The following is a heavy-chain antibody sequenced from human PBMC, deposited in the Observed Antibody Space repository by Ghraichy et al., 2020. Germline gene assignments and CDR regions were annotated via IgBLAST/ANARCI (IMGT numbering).Heavy chain of an antibody. CDR2: ISSSSSYI. V-gene: IGHV3-21*01. Sequence: GGSLRLSCAASGFTFSSYSMNWVRQAPGKGLEWVSSISSSSSYIYYADSVKGRFTISRDNAKNSLYLQMNSLRAEDTAVYYCARAGGGYYYYMDVWGKGTTVTVSS. D-gene: IGHD2-8*02. J-gene: IGHJ6*03. CDR3: ARAGGGYYYYMDV. CDR1: GFTFSSYS.